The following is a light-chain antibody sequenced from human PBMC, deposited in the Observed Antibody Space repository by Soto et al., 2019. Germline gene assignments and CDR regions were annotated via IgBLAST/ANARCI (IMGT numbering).Light chain of an antibody. J-gene: IGKJ3*01. V-gene: IGKV1-39*01. Sequence: DLQMTQSPSSLSASVGDRVTITCRASQSISSYLNWYQQKPGKAPKLLIYAASSLQSGVPSRFSGSGSGTDFTLTISSLQPEDFATYFCQQSDSTPPITFGPGTKVDIK. CDR1: QSISSY. CDR2: AAS. CDR3: QQSDSTPPIT.